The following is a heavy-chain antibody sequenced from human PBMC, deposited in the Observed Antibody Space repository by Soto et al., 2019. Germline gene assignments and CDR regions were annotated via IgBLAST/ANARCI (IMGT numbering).Heavy chain of an antibody. CDR1: GGSISSDDYY. D-gene: IGHD6-6*01. J-gene: IGHJ4*02. CDR3: ARDRSNSPDYFDY. V-gene: IGHV4-30-4*01. Sequence: SETLSLTCTVSGGSISSDDYYWTWIRQPPGKGLEWIGYIYYSGKTNYNPSLGSRLTISIDRSKNQFSLTLSSVSAADTALYYCARDRSNSPDYFDYWGQGTLVTVSS. CDR2: IYYSGKT.